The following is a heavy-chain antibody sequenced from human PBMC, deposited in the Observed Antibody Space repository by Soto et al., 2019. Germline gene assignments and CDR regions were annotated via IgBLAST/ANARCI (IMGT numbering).Heavy chain of an antibody. CDR1: GFTFSSYS. CDR2: ISSSSSTI. Sequence: GGSLRLSCAASGFTFSSYSMNWVRQAPGKGLEWVSYISSSSSTIYYADSVKGRFTISRDNAKNSLYLQMNSLRAEDTAVYYCARDRVGNYYGSGGFDYWGQGTLVTVSS. D-gene: IGHD3-10*01. CDR3: ARDRVGNYYGSGGFDY. J-gene: IGHJ4*02. V-gene: IGHV3-48*01.